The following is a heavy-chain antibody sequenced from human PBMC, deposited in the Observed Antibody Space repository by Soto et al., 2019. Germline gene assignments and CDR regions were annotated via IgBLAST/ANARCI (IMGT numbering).Heavy chain of an antibody. V-gene: IGHV3-23*01. Sequence: GGSLRLSCAASGFTFSSYAMSWVRQAPGKGLEWVSAISGSGGSTYYADSVKGRFTISRDNSKNTLYLQMNSLRAEDTAVYYCAKDKDSGIAAAGSYYYYGMDVWGQGTTVTVSS. CDR2: ISGSGGST. CDR3: AKDKDSGIAAAGSYYYYGMDV. J-gene: IGHJ6*02. D-gene: IGHD6-13*01. CDR1: GFTFSSYA.